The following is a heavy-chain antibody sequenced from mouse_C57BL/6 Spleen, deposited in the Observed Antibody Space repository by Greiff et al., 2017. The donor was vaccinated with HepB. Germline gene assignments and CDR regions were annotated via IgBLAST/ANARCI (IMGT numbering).Heavy chain of an antibody. Sequence: EVQLVESGGGLVQPGGSLKLSCAASGFTFSDYGMAWVRQAPRKGPEWVAFISNLAYSIYYADTVTGRFTISRENAKNTLYLEMSSLRSEDTAMYYCARLYGSSPYWYFDVWGTGTTVTVSS. CDR2: ISNLAYSI. CDR1: GFTFSDYG. D-gene: IGHD1-1*01. J-gene: IGHJ1*03. V-gene: IGHV5-15*01. CDR3: ARLYGSSPYWYFDV.